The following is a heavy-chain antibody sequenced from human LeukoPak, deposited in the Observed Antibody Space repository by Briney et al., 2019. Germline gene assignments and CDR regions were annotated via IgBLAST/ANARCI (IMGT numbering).Heavy chain of an antibody. D-gene: IGHD2-21*01. CDR3: ARSEVWYHYMDV. V-gene: IGHV4-34*01. J-gene: IGHJ6*03. Sequence: SETLSLTCAVYGGSFSGYYWSWVRQPPGKGLEWIGEINHSGSTNYNPSLKSRVTISVDTSKNQFSLKLSSVTAADTAVNYCARSEVWYHYMDVWGKGTTVTVSS. CDR2: INHSGST. CDR1: GGSFSGYY.